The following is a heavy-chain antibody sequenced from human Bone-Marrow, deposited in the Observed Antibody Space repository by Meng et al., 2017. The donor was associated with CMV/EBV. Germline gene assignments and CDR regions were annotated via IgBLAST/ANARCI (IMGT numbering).Heavy chain of an antibody. CDR2: IYYSGST. J-gene: IGHJ4*02. CDR3: ARATRDYYYDSSGYYYFDY. Sequence: SETLSLTCTVSGGSIGSYYWSWIRQPPGKGLEWIGYIYYSGSTNYNPSLKSRVTISVDTSKNQFSLKLSSVTAADTAVYYCARATRDYYYDSSGYYYFDYWGQGTLVTVSS. CDR1: GGSIGSYY. V-gene: IGHV4-59*01. D-gene: IGHD3-22*01.